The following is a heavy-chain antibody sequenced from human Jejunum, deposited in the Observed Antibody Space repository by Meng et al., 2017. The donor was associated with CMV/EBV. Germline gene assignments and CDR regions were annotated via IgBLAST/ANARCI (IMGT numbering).Heavy chain of an antibody. CDR2: IKGDGSAK. V-gene: IGHV3-7*01. CDR1: GFIFSDYW. J-gene: IGHJ6*02. D-gene: IGHD2-2*01. CDR3: AKWVVPPGVGYGLDV. Sequence: GFIFSDYWMSWVRQAPGEGLEWVANIKGDGSAKYSADSVKGRFTIARDNAKWTLYLQMTSLRVEDTAVYYCAKWVVPPGVGYGLDVWGQGTAVTVSS.